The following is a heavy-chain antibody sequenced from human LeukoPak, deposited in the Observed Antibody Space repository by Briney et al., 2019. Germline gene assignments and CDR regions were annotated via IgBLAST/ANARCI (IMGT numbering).Heavy chain of an antibody. J-gene: IGHJ3*02. Sequence: PSETPSLTCSVSGGSLCSYYWSWVRQPAGKGLEWIGRIYFRGGAKYNPSLKSRVSMSLDTSKNQISLRLTYVTAADTAVYYCARDRGGILVGNDAFDMWGQGTMVTVSS. CDR1: GGSLCSYY. CDR2: IYFRGGA. V-gene: IGHV4-4*07. CDR3: ARDRGGILVGNDAFDM. D-gene: IGHD3-10*01.